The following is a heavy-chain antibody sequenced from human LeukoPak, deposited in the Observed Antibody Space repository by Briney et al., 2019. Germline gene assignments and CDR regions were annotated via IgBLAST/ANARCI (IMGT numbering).Heavy chain of an antibody. J-gene: IGHJ4*02. CDR1: GFSLNYYA. Sequence: PGRSLRLSCAASGFSLNYYAMHWVRQAPGKGLEWAALISDDGSKKYYADSMKGRFTISRDNSKKSLYLQMSSLRAEDTAVYYCAKDLRGGYRYQPDYWGQGTLVTVSS. V-gene: IGHV3-30*18. CDR3: AKDLRGGYRYQPDY. D-gene: IGHD5-12*01. CDR2: ISDDGSKK.